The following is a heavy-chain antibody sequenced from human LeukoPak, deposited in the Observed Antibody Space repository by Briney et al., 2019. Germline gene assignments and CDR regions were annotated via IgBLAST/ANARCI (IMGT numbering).Heavy chain of an antibody. V-gene: IGHV4-59*08. CDR2: IYYSGST. J-gene: IGHJ2*01. CDR1: GGSISSYY. CDR3: ARQLGDYVNWYFDL. Sequence: SETLSLTCTVSGGSISSYYWSWIRQPPGKGLEWIGYIYYSGSTNYNPSLKSRVTISVDTSKNQFSLKLSSVTAADTAVYYCARQLGDYVNWYFDLWGRGTLVTVSS. D-gene: IGHD4-17*01.